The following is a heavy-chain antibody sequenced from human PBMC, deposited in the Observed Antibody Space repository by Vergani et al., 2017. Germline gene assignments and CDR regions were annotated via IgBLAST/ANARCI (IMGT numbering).Heavy chain of an antibody. J-gene: IGHJ6*03. CDR1: GGSFTSYH. CDR3: ARVNTETNGHLYYYYYIDV. D-gene: IGHD4-11*01. V-gene: IGHV4-34*01. Sequence: QVQLQQWGGGLLKPSETLSLTCVVNGGSFTSYHWTWIRQSPGEGREWVGDIDHNGRPDYNPSLKSRLTMSVDKSRNQFSLTLNYVTATDTAIYFCARVNTETNGHLYYYYYIDVWGQGTAVPVS. CDR2: IDHNGRP.